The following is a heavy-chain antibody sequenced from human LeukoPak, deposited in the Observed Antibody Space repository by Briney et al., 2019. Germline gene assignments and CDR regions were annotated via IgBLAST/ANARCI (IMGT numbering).Heavy chain of an antibody. V-gene: IGHV4-59*01. CDR1: GASINDYY. CDR2: IYYSGST. D-gene: IGHD6-13*01. CDR3: ARDRSSWSRWWFDP. Sequence: SETLSLTCSVSGASINDYYWTWIRQPPGKGLKWIGYIYYSGSTNYNPSLKSRVTISVDTSKNQFSLKLSSVTAADTAVYYCARDRSSWSRWWFDPWGQGTLVTVSS. J-gene: IGHJ5*02.